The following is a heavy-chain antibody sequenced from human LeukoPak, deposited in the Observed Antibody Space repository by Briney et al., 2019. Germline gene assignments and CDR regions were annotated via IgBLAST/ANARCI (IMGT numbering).Heavy chain of an antibody. CDR2: ISGSGSNK. V-gene: IGHV3-23*01. CDR1: GFTFNSHA. Sequence: GGSLRLSCAVSGFTFNSHAMSWLPQAPGKGLEWVSAISGSGSNKYYAHPVEALFTLSRHNPDNTLCLHIHTLSPEDTAVYYCAKAVVAASPVSGLDVWGQGTTVTVSS. D-gene: IGHD3-22*01. CDR3: AKAVVAASPVSGLDV. J-gene: IGHJ6*02.